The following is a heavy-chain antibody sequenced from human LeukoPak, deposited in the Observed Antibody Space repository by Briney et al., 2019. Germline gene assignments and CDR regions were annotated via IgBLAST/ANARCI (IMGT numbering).Heavy chain of an antibody. CDR1: GYTFTGYY. Sequence: GASVKASCKASGYTFTGYYMHWVRQAPGQGLEWMGWINPNSGGTNYAQKFQGRVTMTRDTSISTAYMELSRLRSDDTAVYYCARLSYDSSGYYNWFDPWGQGTLVTVSS. V-gene: IGHV1-2*02. CDR3: ARLSYDSSGYYNWFDP. J-gene: IGHJ5*02. CDR2: INPNSGGT. D-gene: IGHD3-22*01.